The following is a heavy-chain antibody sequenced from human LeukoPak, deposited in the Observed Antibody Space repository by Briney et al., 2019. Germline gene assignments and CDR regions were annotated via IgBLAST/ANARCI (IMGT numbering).Heavy chain of an antibody. D-gene: IGHD3-22*01. CDR3: ARTKYYYDRSGYFFDF. V-gene: IGHV4-39*01. J-gene: IGHJ4*02. CDR2: IYYDGST. CDR1: GGSISRSSYY. Sequence: SETLSLTCTVSGGSISRSSYYWGWLRQPPGKGLEWFVSIYYDGSTYYTPSLKSRVTISVDTSKNQFSLELSSVTAADTAVYYCARTKYYYDRSGYFFDFWGQGTLVTVSS.